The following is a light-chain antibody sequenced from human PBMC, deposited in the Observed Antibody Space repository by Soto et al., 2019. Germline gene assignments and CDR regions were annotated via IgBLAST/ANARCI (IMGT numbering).Light chain of an antibody. Sequence: DIQMTQSPSSLSASVGDRVTITCRASQSISSYLNWYQQKPGKAPKLLIYAASSLQSGVPSRFSGSGSGTDFTLTISSLQPEDFETYYCQQSYSTHQTFGHGTKVDIX. CDR3: QQSYSTHQT. CDR1: QSISSY. J-gene: IGKJ1*01. V-gene: IGKV1-39*01. CDR2: AAS.